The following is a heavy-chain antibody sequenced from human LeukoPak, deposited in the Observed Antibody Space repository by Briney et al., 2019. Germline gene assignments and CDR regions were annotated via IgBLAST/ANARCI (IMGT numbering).Heavy chain of an antibody. CDR3: ARGAARLGDDAFDI. D-gene: IGHD6-6*01. V-gene: IGHV3-53*01. J-gene: IGHJ3*02. CDR1: GFTVSSNY. Sequence: GGSLRLSCAASGFTVSSNYMSWVRQAPGKGLEWVSVIYSGGSTYYADSVKGRFTISRDSSKNTLYLQMNSLRAEDTAVYYCARGAARLGDDAFDIWGQGTMVTVSS. CDR2: IYSGGST.